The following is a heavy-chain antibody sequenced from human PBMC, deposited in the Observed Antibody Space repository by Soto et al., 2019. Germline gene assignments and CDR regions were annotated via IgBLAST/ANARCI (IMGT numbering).Heavy chain of an antibody. CDR3: ARWGTTGGLDV. J-gene: IGHJ4*02. CDR1: GFTFRSYV. CDR2: TSYDGSND. D-gene: IGHD3-16*01. V-gene: IGHV3-33*05. Sequence: QVHLVESGGGVVQPGTSLRLSCVGSGFTFRSYVIHWVRQAPGKGLEWVALTSYDGSNDFYGDSVKGRFTISRHNSMNTVELQMDSLRFEDTALYYCARWGTTGGLDVWGQGTVVCVSS.